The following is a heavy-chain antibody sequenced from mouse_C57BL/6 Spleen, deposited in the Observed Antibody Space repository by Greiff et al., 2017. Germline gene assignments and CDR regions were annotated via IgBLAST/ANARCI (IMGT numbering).Heavy chain of an antibody. CDR2: ISSGGSYT. Sequence: EVKLVESGGDLVKPGGSLKLSCAASGFTFSSYGMSWVRQTPDKRLEWVATISSGGSYTYYPDSVKGRFTITRDNSKNTLYLQISSLTSADTAMYYCARRGSTVVAEEYFDVWGTGTTVTVSS. CDR3: ARRGSTVVAEEYFDV. D-gene: IGHD1-1*01. J-gene: IGHJ1*03. V-gene: IGHV5-6*02. CDR1: GFTFSSYG.